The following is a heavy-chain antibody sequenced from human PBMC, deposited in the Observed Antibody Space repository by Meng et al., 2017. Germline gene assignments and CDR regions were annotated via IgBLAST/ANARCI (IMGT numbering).Heavy chain of an antibody. D-gene: IGHD5-24*01. V-gene: IGHV1-46*01. CDR2: INPSGGST. CDR3: ESAGGVREMGAVF. J-gene: IGHJ4*02. Sequence: QVQLVQSWAEVKKPGASVQVSCKASGYTFTSYYMHWVRQAPGQGLEWMGIINPSGGSTSYAQKLMGRVIVTVDSSSRILYMLVSSLRSEDTAVYYCESAGGVREMGAVFWGEVRVVTVSS. CDR1: GYTFTSYY.